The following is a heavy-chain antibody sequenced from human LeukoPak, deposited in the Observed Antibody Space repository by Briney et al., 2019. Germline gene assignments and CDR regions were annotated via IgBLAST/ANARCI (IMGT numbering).Heavy chain of an antibody. D-gene: IGHD3-9*01. CDR1: GGSISGGGYS. CDR2: MSDSGSS. J-gene: IGHJ3*02. Sequence: PSQTLSLTCAVSGGSISGGGYSWGWIRQPPGKGREWIGYMSDSGSSYYNPSLKSRVTISVDRSKNHFSLKLSSVTAADTAVYYCARYDLLPGSHDAFDIWGQGTMVTVSS. CDR3: ARYDLLPGSHDAFDI. V-gene: IGHV4-30-2*01.